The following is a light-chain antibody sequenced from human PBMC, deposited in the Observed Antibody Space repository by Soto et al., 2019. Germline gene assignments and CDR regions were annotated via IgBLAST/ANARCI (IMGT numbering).Light chain of an antibody. J-gene: IGKJ1*01. CDR2: GAS. CDR1: QSVSNNY. Sequence: SPGERATLSCRASQSVSNNYLAWYQQKPGQAPRLLIYGASNRATGIPDRFSGSGSGTDFTLTISGLEPEDFAVYYCQQYGSSGTFGQGTKVDI. V-gene: IGKV3-20*01. CDR3: QQYGSSGT.